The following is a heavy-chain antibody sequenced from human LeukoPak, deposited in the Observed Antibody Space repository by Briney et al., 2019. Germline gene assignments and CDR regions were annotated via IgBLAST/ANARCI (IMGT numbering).Heavy chain of an antibody. D-gene: IGHD3-16*01. J-gene: IGHJ4*02. V-gene: IGHV3-7*01. CDR3: ARQPIYEAYFDY. Sequence: PGGSLRLSCAAYGFPFDRYWMSWGRLAPGKGLEWVANIKHDGSEKTFVDSVKGRFTISRDNAENSLYLQINSLRAEDTALYYCARQPIYEAYFDYWGQGTLVNVSS. CDR2: IKHDGSEK. CDR1: GFPFDRYW.